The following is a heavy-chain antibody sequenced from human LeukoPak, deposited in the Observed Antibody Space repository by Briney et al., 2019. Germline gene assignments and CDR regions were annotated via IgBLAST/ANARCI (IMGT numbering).Heavy chain of an antibody. CDR1: GGSISGYY. J-gene: IGHJ6*02. CDR3: ARFGVDYDMDV. CDR2: IYYTGRA. D-gene: IGHD3-16*01. V-gene: IGHV4-59*01. Sequence: SETLSLTCTASGGSISGYYWTWIRQPPGKGLEWIGQIYYTGRADYNPSLKSRITISVDTSKNQISLRLSSVTAADTAIYYCARFGVDYDMDVWGQGTTVTVSS.